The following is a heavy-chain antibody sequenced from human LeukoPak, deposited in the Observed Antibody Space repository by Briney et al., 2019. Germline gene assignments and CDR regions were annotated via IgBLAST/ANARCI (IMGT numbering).Heavy chain of an antibody. J-gene: IGHJ6*03. CDR2: INPNSGGT. V-gene: IGHV1-2*02. CDR1: GYTFTGYY. Sequence: ASVKVSCKASGYTFTGYYMHWVRQAPGQGLEWMGWINPNSGGTNYAQKFQGRVTMTRDTSISTAYMELSRLRSDDTAVYYCARGAVGITMVRGVLYYYYMDVWGKGTTVTASS. D-gene: IGHD3-10*01. CDR3: ARGAVGITMVRGVLYYYYMDV.